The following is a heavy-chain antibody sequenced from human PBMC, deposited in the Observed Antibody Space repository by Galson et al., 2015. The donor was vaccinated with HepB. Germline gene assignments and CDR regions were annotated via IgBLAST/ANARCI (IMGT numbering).Heavy chain of an antibody. CDR1: GYTFTGYY. CDR2: MNPNSGNT. J-gene: IGHJ4*02. Sequence: SVTVSCKASGYTFTGYYMHRVRQATGQGLEWMGWMNPNSGNTGYAQKFQGRVTMTRNTSISTAYMELSSLRSEDTAVYYCARDSSDGSGSYGFRWGQGTLVTVSS. V-gene: IGHV1-8*02. D-gene: IGHD3-10*01. CDR3: ARDSSDGSGSYGFR.